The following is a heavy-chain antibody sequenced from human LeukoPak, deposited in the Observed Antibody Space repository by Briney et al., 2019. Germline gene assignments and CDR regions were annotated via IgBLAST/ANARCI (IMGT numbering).Heavy chain of an antibody. CDR2: IWYDGSNK. V-gene: IGHV3-33*01. D-gene: IGHD3-10*01. CDR1: GFTFSSYG. J-gene: IGHJ6*02. CDR3: ARDRDYGSGSYPTNYGMDV. Sequence: GGSLRLSCAASGFTFSSYGMHWVRQAPGKGLEWVAVIWYDGSNKYYADSVKGRFTISRDNSKNTLYLQMNSLRAEDTAVYYCARDRDYGSGSYPTNYGMDVWGQGTTVTVSS.